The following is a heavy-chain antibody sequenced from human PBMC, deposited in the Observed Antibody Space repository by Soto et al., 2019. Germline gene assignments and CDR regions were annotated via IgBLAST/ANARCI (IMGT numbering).Heavy chain of an antibody. V-gene: IGHV3-30-3*01. CDR2: ISYDGSKK. Sequence: QVQLVESGGGVVQPGRSLTLSCAVSGFTFTTYAIHWVRQAPGKGLEWVTFISYDGSKKYYADSVKGRFTISRDNSKNTLRLQMNSLRDEDTAVYYCARDQSNYFDYWGQGTLVTVSS. CDR3: ARDQSNYFDY. J-gene: IGHJ4*02. CDR1: GFTFTTYA.